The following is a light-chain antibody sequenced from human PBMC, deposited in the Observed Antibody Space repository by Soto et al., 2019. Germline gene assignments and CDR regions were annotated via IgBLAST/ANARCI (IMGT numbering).Light chain of an antibody. CDR2: AAS. CDR1: QDISSY. Sequence: IHTTPSPSSLSAAVANSFTLTCRASQDISSYLAWYQQNPGKAPTLLFYAASSLQSVVPSRFSGSGFGTDFTLTIISLQAEDFASYYCQQLRSYPSTFGGGTKVDIK. V-gene: IGKV1-9*01. J-gene: IGKJ4*01. CDR3: QQLRSYPST.